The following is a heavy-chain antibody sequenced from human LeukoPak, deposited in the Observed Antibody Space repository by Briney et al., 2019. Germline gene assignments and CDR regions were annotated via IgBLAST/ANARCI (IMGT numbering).Heavy chain of an antibody. CDR1: GYTFTGYY. J-gene: IGHJ6*02. CDR3: ARDLTPPTVTTLLGFYYYYGMDV. Sequence: ASVKVSCKASGYTFTGYYMHWVRQAPGQGLEWMGRINPNSGGTNYAQKFQDRVTMARDTSISTTYMELSRLRSDDTAVYYCARDLTPPTVTTLLGFYYYYGMDVWGQGTTVTVFS. CDR2: INPNSGGT. V-gene: IGHV1-2*06. D-gene: IGHD4-17*01.